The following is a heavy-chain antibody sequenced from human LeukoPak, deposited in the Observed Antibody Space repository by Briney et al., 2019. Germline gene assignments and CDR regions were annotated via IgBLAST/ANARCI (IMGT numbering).Heavy chain of an antibody. D-gene: IGHD3-22*01. CDR2: ISTYNGNT. Sequence: GASVKVSCKASGYTFTSYGISWVRQAPGQGLEWMGWISTYNGNTNYAQKLQGRVIMTTDTSTSTVYMEVGSLRSDDTAVYYCARGPDYYDSRGYYYGLHYSDYWGQGTLVTVSS. CDR3: ARGPDYYDSRGYYYGLHYSDY. CDR1: GYTFTSYG. J-gene: IGHJ4*02. V-gene: IGHV1-18*01.